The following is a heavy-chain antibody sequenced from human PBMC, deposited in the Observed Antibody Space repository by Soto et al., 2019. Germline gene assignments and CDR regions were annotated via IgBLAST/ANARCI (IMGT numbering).Heavy chain of an antibody. CDR3: ARDDDYPDNGFDY. V-gene: IGHV3-33*05. D-gene: IGHD4-17*01. CDR2: IVREGTEQ. Sequence: QAPGKGLEWLAVIVREGTEQHYADSVKGRFTISRDNSKNTLYLQMNNLRVDDTSVYYCARDDDYPDNGFDYWGQGTLLTVSS. J-gene: IGHJ4*02.